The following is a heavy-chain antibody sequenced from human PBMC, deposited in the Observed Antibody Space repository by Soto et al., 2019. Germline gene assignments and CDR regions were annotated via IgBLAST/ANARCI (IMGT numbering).Heavy chain of an antibody. CDR3: AKERVVVAALIDD. CDR1: GFTFSSYD. J-gene: IGHJ4*02. CDR2: ISYDGSNK. Sequence: QVQLVESGGGVVQPGRSLRLSCAASGFTFSSYDMHWVRQAPGKGLEWVAVISYDGSNKYYADSVKGRFTISRDNSKNTLYLQMNSLRAEYTAVYYCAKERVVVAALIDDWGQQTLITVSS. D-gene: IGHD2-15*01. V-gene: IGHV3-30*18.